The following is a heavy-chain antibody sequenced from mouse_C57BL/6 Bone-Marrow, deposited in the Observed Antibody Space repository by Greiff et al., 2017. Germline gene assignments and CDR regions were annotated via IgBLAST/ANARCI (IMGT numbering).Heavy chain of an antibody. Sequence: QVQLQQSGPGLVQPSQSLSITCTVSGFSLTSYGVHWVRQSPGKGLEWLGVIWSGGSTDSNAAFISRLSISKDNSKSQVFFKMNSLQADDTAIYYCARGMWAWFAYWGQGTLVTVSA. V-gene: IGHV2-2*01. J-gene: IGHJ3*01. CDR3: ARGMWAWFAY. CDR1: GFSLTSYG. CDR2: IWSGGST.